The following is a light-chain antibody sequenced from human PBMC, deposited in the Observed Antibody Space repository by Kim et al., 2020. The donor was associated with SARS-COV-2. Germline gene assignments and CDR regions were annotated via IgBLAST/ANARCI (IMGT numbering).Light chain of an antibody. V-gene: IGLV3-1*01. CDR1: NLGNKY. CDR2: QDN. Sequence: SYELTQPPSVSVSPGQTASITCSGDNLGNKYVSWYQQKPGQSPVLVIFQDNKRPSGIPERFSGSNSGDTATLTISGTQATDESDYYCQAWDLSTAWFGGGTQLTVL. J-gene: IGLJ3*02. CDR3: QAWDLSTAW.